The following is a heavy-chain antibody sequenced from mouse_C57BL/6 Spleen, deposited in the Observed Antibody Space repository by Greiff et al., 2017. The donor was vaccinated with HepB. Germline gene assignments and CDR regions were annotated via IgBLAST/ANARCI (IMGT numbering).Heavy chain of an antibody. Sequence: DVMLVESGGDLVKPGGSLKLSCAASGFTFSSYGMSWVRQTPDKRLEWVATISSGGSYTYYPDSVKGRFTISRDNAKNTLYLQMSSLKSEDTAMYYCARFITTVVATRGYAMDYWGQGTSVTVSS. J-gene: IGHJ4*01. CDR2: ISSGGSYT. CDR1: GFTFSSYG. V-gene: IGHV5-6*02. D-gene: IGHD1-1*01. CDR3: ARFITTVVATRGYAMDY.